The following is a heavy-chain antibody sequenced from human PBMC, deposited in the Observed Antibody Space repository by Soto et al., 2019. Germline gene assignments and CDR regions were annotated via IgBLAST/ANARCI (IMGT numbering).Heavy chain of an antibody. CDR2: INPSTGDR. D-gene: IGHD3-3*01. Sequence: ASVKFSCKASGYTFTDSYIHWVRQAPGQGLECMGWINPSTGDRNYAQKFQGRVTMTRXTXXSXXXMXLXXLIXDXTAVYYCARPHDLVLDYWGQGTLVTVSS. V-gene: IGHV1-2*02. J-gene: IGHJ4*02. CDR1: GYTFTDSY. CDR3: ARPHDLVLDY.